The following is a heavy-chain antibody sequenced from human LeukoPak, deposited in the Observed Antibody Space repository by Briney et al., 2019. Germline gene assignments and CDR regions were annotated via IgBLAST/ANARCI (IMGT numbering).Heavy chain of an antibody. D-gene: IGHD3-9*01. J-gene: IGHJ3*02. CDR3: ARALRYFDWDDAFDI. CDR1: GFTFSTYG. CDR2: IWYDGSNK. V-gene: IGHV3-33*01. Sequence: PGTSLRLSCAASGFTFSTYGMHWVRQAPGKGLEWVAVIWYDGSNKYYADSVKGRFTISRDNSKNTLYLQMNSLRAEDTAVYYCARALRYFDWDDAFDIWGQGTMVTVSS.